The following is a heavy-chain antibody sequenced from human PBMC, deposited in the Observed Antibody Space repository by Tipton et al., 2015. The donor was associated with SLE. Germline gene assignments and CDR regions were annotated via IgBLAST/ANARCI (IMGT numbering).Heavy chain of an antibody. CDR3: ARDQGGSYFDY. Sequence: LRLSCAVYGGSFSGYYWSWIRQPPGKGLEWIGEINHSGSTNYNPSLKSRVTISVDTSKNQFSLKLSSVTAADTAVYYCARDQGGSYFDYWGQGTLVTVSS. D-gene: IGHD1-26*01. CDR2: INHSGST. J-gene: IGHJ4*02. V-gene: IGHV4-34*01. CDR1: GGSFSGYY.